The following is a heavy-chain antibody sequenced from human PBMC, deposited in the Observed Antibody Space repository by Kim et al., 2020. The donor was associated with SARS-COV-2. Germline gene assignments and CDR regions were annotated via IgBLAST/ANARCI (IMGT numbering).Heavy chain of an antibody. CDR2: IYYSGST. V-gene: IGHV4-59*13. D-gene: IGHD1-26*01. CDR1: GGSISSYY. CDR3: ARVSGSSAVDV. J-gene: IGHJ6*02. Sequence: SETLSLTCTVSGGSISSYYWSCIRQPPGKGLEWIGYIYYSGSTNYNPSLKSRVTISAETSKNQFSLKLSSVTAADTAVYYCARVSGSSAVDVWGQGTTVTVSS.